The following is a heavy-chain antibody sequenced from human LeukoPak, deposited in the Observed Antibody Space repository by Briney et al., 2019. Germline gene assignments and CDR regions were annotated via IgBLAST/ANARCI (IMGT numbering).Heavy chain of an antibody. J-gene: IGHJ4*02. CDR1: GFTFSSYS. Sequence: PGGSLRLSCAASGFTFSSYSMNWVRQAPGKGLEWVSSISSSSSYIYYADSVKGRFTISRDNAKNSLYLQMNSLRAEDTAVYYCAKEGYCSGTSCPHFDYWGQGTLVTVSS. D-gene: IGHD2-2*01. V-gene: IGHV3-21*01. CDR2: ISSSSSYI. CDR3: AKEGYCSGTSCPHFDY.